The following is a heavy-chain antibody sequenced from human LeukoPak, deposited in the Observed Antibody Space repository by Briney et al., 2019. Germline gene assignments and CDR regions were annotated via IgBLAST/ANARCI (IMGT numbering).Heavy chain of an antibody. CDR2: ISGSGGST. D-gene: IGHD2-15*01. V-gene: IGHV3-23*01. CDR1: GFTFSSYA. CDR3: ARRQGYCSGGSCFSLDY. Sequence: GGSLRLSCAASGFTFSSYAMSWVRQAPGKGLEWVSAISGSGGSTYYADSVKGRFTISRDNSKNTLYLQMNSLRAEDTAVYYCARRQGYCSGGSCFSLDYWGQGTLVTVSS. J-gene: IGHJ4*02.